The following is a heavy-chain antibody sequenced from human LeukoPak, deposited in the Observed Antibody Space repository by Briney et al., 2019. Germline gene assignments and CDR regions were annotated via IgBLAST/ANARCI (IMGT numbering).Heavy chain of an antibody. Sequence: GGSLRLSCAASEFTFSAYWMHWVRQAPGKGLVWVSRINGDGSSTNHADSVKGRFTISRDNAKSTVYLQMNSLRAEDTAVYYCARGGGAVVTLAYWGQGTPVTVS. V-gene: IGHV3-74*01. J-gene: IGHJ4*02. D-gene: IGHD2-21*02. CDR2: INGDGSST. CDR3: ARGGGAVVTLAY. CDR1: EFTFSAYW.